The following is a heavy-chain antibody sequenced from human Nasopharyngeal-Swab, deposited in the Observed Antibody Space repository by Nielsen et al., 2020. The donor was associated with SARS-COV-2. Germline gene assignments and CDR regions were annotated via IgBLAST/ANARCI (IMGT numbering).Heavy chain of an antibody. CDR3: ARAEGYSYGPLIYYYYMDV. CDR2: ISYDGSSK. V-gene: IGHV3-30-3*01. D-gene: IGHD5-18*01. J-gene: IGHJ6*03. Sequence: WIRQPPGKGLEWVAVISYDGSSKYYADSVKGRFTISRDNSKNTLYLQMNSLRAEDTAVYYCARAEGYSYGPLIYYYYMDVWGKGTTVTVSS.